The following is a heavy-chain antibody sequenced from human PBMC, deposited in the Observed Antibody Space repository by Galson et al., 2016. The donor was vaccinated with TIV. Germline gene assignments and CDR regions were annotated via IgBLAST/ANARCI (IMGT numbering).Heavy chain of an antibody. D-gene: IGHD1-1*01. CDR2: MNPRSGNT. CDR1: GYTFTSYD. J-gene: IGHJ6*02. Sequence: QSGAEVKEPGESLKISCKASGYTFTSYDIIWVRQAAGQGLEWMGWMNPRSGNTDYAQKFQGRVTMSMNTSISTAYMKMSSLRSEDTAVYFCARPPTGIEPYYFGMDVWGQGTTVTVSS. V-gene: IGHV1-8*02. CDR3: ARPPTGIEPYYFGMDV.